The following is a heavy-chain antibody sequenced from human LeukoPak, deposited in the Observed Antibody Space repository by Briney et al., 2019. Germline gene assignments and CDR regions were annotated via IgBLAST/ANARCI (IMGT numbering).Heavy chain of an antibody. D-gene: IGHD2-2*01. V-gene: IGHV3-23*01. CDR1: GFTFSSYA. J-gene: IGHJ6*03. Sequence: PGGSLRLSCAASGFTFSSYAMSWVRQAPGKGLEWVSAISGSGGSTYYADSVKGRFTISRDNSKNTLYLQMNSLRAADTAVYYCAKEGGSIVVVPAARGMDVWGKGTTVTVSS. CDR2: ISGSGGST. CDR3: AKEGGSIVVVPAARGMDV.